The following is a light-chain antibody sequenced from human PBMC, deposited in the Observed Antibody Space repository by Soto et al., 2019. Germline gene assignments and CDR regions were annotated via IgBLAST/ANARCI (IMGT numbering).Light chain of an antibody. J-gene: IGKJ1*01. V-gene: IGKV1-5*01. CDR3: QQYNTDPWT. CDR1: QSISTS. Sequence: IQMTQSPSTLSASVGDRVTITCRASQSISTSLAWFRQKPGKAPKLLIYDASNLESGVPSRFSGSVSVTEFTLTNSSLQPDDFATYFCQQYNTDPWTFGQGTEVDTK. CDR2: DAS.